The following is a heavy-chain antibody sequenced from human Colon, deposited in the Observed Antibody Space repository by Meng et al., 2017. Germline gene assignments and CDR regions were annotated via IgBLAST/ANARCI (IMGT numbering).Heavy chain of an antibody. CDR2: IDHRGIQ. V-gene: IGHV4-4*03. Sequence: VQRRGSGRGLWNPPGTLSLTCAVAGGSITTNTYRSRVGQSPEKGLEWIGQIDHRGIQYYNPSHKSRVTTSVDRSKSQVSLQMTSVTAADTVVYYCARHGGYYQDYWGQGTLVTVSS. CDR3: ARHGGYYQDY. D-gene: IGHD4-23*01. J-gene: IGHJ4*02. CDR1: GGSITTNTY.